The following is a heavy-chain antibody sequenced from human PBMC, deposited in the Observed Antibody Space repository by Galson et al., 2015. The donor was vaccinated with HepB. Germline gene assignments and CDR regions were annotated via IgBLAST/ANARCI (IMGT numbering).Heavy chain of an antibody. CDR1: GYTFTSYD. D-gene: IGHD1-26*01. CDR2: MNPNSGNT. J-gene: IGHJ6*02. CDR3: ATAMSQVGYYGMDV. V-gene: IGHV1-8*01. Sequence: SVKVSCKASGYTFTSYDINWVRQATGQGLEWMGWMNPNSGNTGYAQKFQGRVTMTRNTSISTAYMEPSSLRSEDTAVYYCATAMSQVGYYGMDVWGQGTTVTVSS.